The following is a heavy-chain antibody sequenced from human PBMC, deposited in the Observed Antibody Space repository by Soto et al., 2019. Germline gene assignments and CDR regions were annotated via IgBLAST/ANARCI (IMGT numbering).Heavy chain of an antibody. CDR3: AKDTLLLYGPSDY. J-gene: IGHJ4*02. CDR2: ISGSGCST. D-gene: IGHD2-8*01. V-gene: IGHV3-23*01. Sequence: EVQLLESGGGLVQPGGSLRLSCAASGFTFSSYAMSWVRQAPGKGLEWVSAISGSGCSTYYADSVKGRFTISRDNSKNTLYLQMNSLRAEDTAVYYCAKDTLLLYGPSDYWGQGTLVTVSS. CDR1: GFTFSSYA.